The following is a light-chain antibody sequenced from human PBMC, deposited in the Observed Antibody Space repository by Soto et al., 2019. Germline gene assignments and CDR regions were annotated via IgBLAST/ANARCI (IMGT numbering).Light chain of an antibody. J-gene: IGLJ1*01. V-gene: IGLV2-14*01. Sequence: QSALTQPASVSGSPGQSITISCTGTSSDVGGYNYVSWYQLHPGKAPKLIIYEVSHRPSGASNHFSGYKSGNTASLTISGLQAEDEADYYCSSYTSTSTPCVFXTGTKVTVL. CDR1: SSDVGGYNY. CDR2: EVS. CDR3: SSYTSTSTPCV.